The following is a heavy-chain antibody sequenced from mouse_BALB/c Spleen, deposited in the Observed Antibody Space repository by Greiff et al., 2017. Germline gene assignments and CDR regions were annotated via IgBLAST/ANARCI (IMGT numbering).Heavy chain of an antibody. J-gene: IGHJ2*01. CDR1: GFTFSSYG. D-gene: IGHD2-1*01. CDR2: ISSGGSYT. CDR3: ARQYGNPVYYFDY. V-gene: IGHV5-6*01. Sequence: EVKLVESGGDLVKPGGSLKLSCAASGFTFSSYGMSWVRQTPDKRLEWVATISSGGSYTYYPDSVKGRFTISRDNAKNTLYLQMSSLKSEDTAMYYCARQYGNPVYYFDYWGQGTTLTVSS.